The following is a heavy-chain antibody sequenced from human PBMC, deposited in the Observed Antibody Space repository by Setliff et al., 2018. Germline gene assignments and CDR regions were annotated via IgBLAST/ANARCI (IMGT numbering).Heavy chain of an antibody. J-gene: IGHJ4*02. CDR3: ARHSSWGNVWGSYRYNFFDY. CDR1: GYSISSGYY. D-gene: IGHD3-16*02. V-gene: IGHV4-38-2*01. Sequence: SETLSLTCAVSGYSISSGYYWGWIRQPPGKGLGWIGSIYHSGSTYYNPSLKSRVTISLDTSKNQFSLKLSSVTAADTAVYYCARHSSWGNVWGSYRYNFFDYWGQGTLVTVSS. CDR2: IYHSGST.